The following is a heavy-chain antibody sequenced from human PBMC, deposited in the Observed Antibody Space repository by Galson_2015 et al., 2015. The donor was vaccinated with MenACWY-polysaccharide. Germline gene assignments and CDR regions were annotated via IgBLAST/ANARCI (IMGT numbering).Heavy chain of an antibody. D-gene: IGHD2-21*02. J-gene: IGHJ5*01. CDR2: INPSAGTI. CDR3: VRSYCAGDCPKRDFDS. Sequence: SVKVSCKASGYTFSSYNMNWVRQAPGQGLEWMGIINPSAGTITYAQNFQGRVTMTRDTSTSTVYMELSSLRSDDTAVYYCVRSYCAGDCPKRDFDSWGQGTLVTVSS. CDR1: GYTFSSYN. V-gene: IGHV1-46*01.